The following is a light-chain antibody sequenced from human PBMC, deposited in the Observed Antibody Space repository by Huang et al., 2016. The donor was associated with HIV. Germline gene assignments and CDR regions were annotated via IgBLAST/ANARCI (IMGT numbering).Light chain of an antibody. J-gene: IGKJ2*01. CDR2: TAS. CDR3: QQSFDTLYT. Sequence: DIQMTQSPSSLSASIGDRVTITCRASQNINIYLNWYQWKPGKPPKLLIYTASNLQSGVPSRFSGSGSGTTFTLTISRLQPEDFATYFCQQSFDTLYTFGLGTRLEI. V-gene: IGKV1-39*01. CDR1: QNINIY.